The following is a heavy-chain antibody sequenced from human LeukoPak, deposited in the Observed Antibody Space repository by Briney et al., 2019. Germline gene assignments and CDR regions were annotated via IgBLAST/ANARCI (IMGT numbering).Heavy chain of an antibody. J-gene: IGHJ5*02. CDR2: IYYSGTI. CDR3: AKGAGGFSYYNWFDP. Sequence: SETLSLTCTVSGGSISSSPYYWGWIRQPPGKGLEWIGSIYYSGTIHYNPSLESRVTISVDTSKNQFSLKLASVTAADTAIYYCAKGAGGFSYYNWFDPWGQGTLVTVSS. D-gene: IGHD5-18*01. V-gene: IGHV4-39*07. CDR1: GGSISSSPYY.